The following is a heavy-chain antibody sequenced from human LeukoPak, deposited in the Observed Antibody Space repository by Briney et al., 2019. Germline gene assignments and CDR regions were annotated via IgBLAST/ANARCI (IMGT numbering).Heavy chain of an antibody. V-gene: IGHV4-4*02. CDR1: GDSISSNNW. Sequence: SETLSLTCAVSGDSISSNNWWNWVRQPPGKGLEWIGEIHHRGNTNYNPSLMSRVNISVDTTKNQFSLKLSSVTAADMAVYYCARTTISGVLRNHHFDYWGRGTLVTVSS. J-gene: IGHJ4*01. CDR2: IHHRGNT. D-gene: IGHD3-3*01. CDR3: ARTTISGVLRNHHFDY.